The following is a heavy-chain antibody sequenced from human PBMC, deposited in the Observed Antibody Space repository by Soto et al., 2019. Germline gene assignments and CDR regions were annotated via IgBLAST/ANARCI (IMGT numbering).Heavy chain of an antibody. CDR2: MNPNSGNT. CDR1: GYTFTSYD. V-gene: IGHV1-8*01. Sequence: ASVKVSCKASGYTFTSYDINWVRQATGQGLEWMGWMNPNSGNTGYAQKFQGRVTMTRNTSISTAYMELSSLRSEDTAVYYCARVLRRSGRYYYYYYMDVWGKGTTVT. D-gene: IGHD6-19*01. CDR3: ARVLRRSGRYYYYYYMDV. J-gene: IGHJ6*03.